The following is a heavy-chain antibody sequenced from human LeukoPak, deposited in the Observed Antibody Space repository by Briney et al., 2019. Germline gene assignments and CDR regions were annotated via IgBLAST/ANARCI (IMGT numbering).Heavy chain of an antibody. Sequence: SGTLSLTCAVSGGSISGSNWWSWVRQPPGKGLEWIGEIYHSGSTNYNPSLKSRVTISVDKSKNQFSLKLSSVTAADTAVYYCARALEYSSSWNFDYWGQGTLVTVSS. CDR3: ARALEYSSSWNFDY. CDR2: IYHSGST. CDR1: GGSISGSNW. V-gene: IGHV4-4*02. D-gene: IGHD6-13*01. J-gene: IGHJ4*02.